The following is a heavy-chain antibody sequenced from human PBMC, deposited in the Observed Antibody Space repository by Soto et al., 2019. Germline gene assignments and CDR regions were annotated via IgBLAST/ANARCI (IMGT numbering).Heavy chain of an antibody. Sequence: QVQLQESGPGLVKPSGTLSLTCAVSSGSISSSNWWSWVRQPPGKGLEWIGEIYHSGSTNYNPSHRCRVTISVDKPKNQFSLKLSSMTAADTAVYYCAGESKRMGSFDYWGQGTLVTVSS. D-gene: IGHD3-16*01. V-gene: IGHV4-4*02. CDR2: IYHSGST. CDR3: AGESKRMGSFDY. J-gene: IGHJ4*02. CDR1: SGSISSSNW.